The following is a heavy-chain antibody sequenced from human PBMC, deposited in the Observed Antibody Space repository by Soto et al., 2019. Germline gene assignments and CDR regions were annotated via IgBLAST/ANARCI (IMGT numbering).Heavy chain of an antibody. CDR1: GFTFSNYA. V-gene: IGHV3-23*01. CDR3: AKGKTSGWYHFDY. Sequence: GGSLRLSCAGPGFTFSNYAMSWVRQVPGKGLEWVTGISASGRDTYYADSVKDRFTISRDSSKNTLYLQMNSLRAEDTAIYYCAKGKTSGWYHFDYWGQGTLVTVSS. J-gene: IGHJ4*02. CDR2: ISASGRDT. D-gene: IGHD6-19*01.